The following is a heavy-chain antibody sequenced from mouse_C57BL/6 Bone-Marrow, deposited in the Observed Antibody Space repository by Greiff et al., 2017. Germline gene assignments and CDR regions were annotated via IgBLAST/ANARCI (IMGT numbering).Heavy chain of an antibody. CDR2: IYPGSGNT. CDR3: AREDYYLYYYAMAY. V-gene: IGHV1-76*01. CDR1: GYTFTDYY. Sequence: VKLQESGAGLVRPGASVKLSCKASGYTFTDYYINWVKQRPGQGLEWIARIYPGSGNTNYNEKFKGKATLTAEKSSSTAYMQLSSLTSEDSAVYFCAREDYYLYYYAMAYWGQGTSVTVSS. D-gene: IGHD1-1*01. J-gene: IGHJ4*01.